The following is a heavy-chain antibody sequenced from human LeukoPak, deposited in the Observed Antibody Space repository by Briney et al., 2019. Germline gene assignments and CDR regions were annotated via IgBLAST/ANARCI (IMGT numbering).Heavy chain of an antibody. CDR1: GYSISSGYY. Sequence: SETLSLTCNVSGYSISSGYYWGWIRQPPGKGLEWIGYIYYSGSTNYNPSLKSRVTISVDTSKNQFSLKLCSVTAADTAVYYCARVQESQIDYYFDYWGQGTLVTVSS. CDR2: IYYSGST. V-gene: IGHV4-61*01. J-gene: IGHJ4*02. D-gene: IGHD3-9*01. CDR3: ARVQESQIDYYFDY.